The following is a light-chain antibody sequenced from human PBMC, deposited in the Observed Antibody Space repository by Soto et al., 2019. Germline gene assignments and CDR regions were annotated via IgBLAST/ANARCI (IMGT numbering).Light chain of an antibody. J-gene: IGLJ2*01. Sequence: QSVLTQPPSVSGAPGQRVTISCTGSSSNIGAGYYVHWYQQLPGTAPKLLIYGNSNRPSGVPDRFSGSKSGTSASLAITGLQAEDDADYYCQSYDSSLSAHVVFGGGTKLTVL. CDR3: QSYDSSLSAHVV. V-gene: IGLV1-40*01. CDR2: GNS. CDR1: SSNIGAGYY.